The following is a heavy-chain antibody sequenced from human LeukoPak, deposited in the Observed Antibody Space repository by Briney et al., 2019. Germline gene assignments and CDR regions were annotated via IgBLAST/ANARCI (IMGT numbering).Heavy chain of an antibody. CDR3: ARLKSEPRYNYGEFDY. V-gene: IGHV3-66*01. CDR1: GFTVNTNY. J-gene: IGHJ4*02. D-gene: IGHD5-18*01. CDR2: IYTGGTT. Sequence: GGSLRLSCAASGFTVNTNYMSWVRQAPGKGLGWVSVIYTGGTTYYADSVKGRFTISKDNAKNTLYLQMNSLTAEDTAVYYCARLKSEPRYNYGEFDYWGQGTLVTVSS.